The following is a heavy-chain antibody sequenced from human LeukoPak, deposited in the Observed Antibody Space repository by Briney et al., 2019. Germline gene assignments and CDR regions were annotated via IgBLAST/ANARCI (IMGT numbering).Heavy chain of an antibody. Sequence: GASVKVSCKASGGTFSSYAISWVRQAPGQGLEWMGGIIPIFGTTNYAQKFQGRVTITADKSTSTAYMELSSLRSEDTAVYYCARDQTSSSREGADDAFDIWGQGTMVTVSS. J-gene: IGHJ3*02. CDR2: IIPIFGTT. V-gene: IGHV1-69*06. CDR3: ARDQTSSSREGADDAFDI. CDR1: GGTFSSYA. D-gene: IGHD6-13*01.